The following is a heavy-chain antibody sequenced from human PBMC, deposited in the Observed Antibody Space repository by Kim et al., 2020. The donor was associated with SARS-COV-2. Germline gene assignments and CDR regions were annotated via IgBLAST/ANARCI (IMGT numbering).Heavy chain of an antibody. D-gene: IGHD3-10*01. Sequence: SETLSLTCTVSGGSMSSYYWSWIRQPPGKGLEWIGYIYYTGSTNYNPSLKGRVTISVDTSKNQFSLKLSSVTAADTAVYYCARLRGVIRYFDLWGRGTLVTVYS. CDR1: GGSMSSYY. J-gene: IGHJ2*01. CDR2: IYYTGST. V-gene: IGHV4-59*08. CDR3: ARLRGVIRYFDL.